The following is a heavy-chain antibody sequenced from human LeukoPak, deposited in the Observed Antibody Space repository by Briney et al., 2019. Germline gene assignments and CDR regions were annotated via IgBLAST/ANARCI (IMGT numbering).Heavy chain of an antibody. CDR3: ARVSGGSLITSIRFDY. J-gene: IGHJ4*02. V-gene: IGHV1-46*01. CDR2: INPRGGST. CDR1: GYTFTSYY. Sequence: GASVKVSCKASGYTFTSYYMHWVREAPGQGLEWVGIINPRGGSTRYAQKFQGRVTMTRDTSTSTVYMELSSLRSEDTAVYYCARVSGGSLITSIRFDYWGQGTLVTVSS. D-gene: IGHD2-15*01.